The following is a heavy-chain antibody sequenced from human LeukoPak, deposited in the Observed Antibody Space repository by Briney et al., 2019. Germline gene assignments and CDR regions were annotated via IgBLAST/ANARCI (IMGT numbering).Heavy chain of an antibody. CDR2: INPKSGGT. V-gene: IGHV1-2*02. Sequence: ASVKVSCKASGYTFTDYYMHWVRQAPGQGLEWMGWINPKSGGTNYAQKFQGRVTMTRDTSISTVYMELSRLRSDDTAVYYCARGNFYDNKGYSPELRYWGQGTLVTVSS. D-gene: IGHD3-10*01. CDR1: GYTFTDYY. CDR3: ARGNFYDNKGYSPELRY. J-gene: IGHJ4*02.